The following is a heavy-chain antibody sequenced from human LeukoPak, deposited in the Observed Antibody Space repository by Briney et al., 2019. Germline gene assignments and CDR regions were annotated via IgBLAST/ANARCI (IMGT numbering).Heavy chain of an antibody. V-gene: IGHV3-66*01. Sequence: QTGGSLRLSCAASGFTVSSNYMSWVRQAPGKGLEWVSVIYSGGSTYYADSVKGRFTISRDNSKNTLYLQMNSLRAEDTAVYYCASPRGGSSAYYFDYWGQGTLVTVSS. D-gene: IGHD6-6*01. CDR3: ASPRGGSSAYYFDY. CDR1: GFTVSSNY. J-gene: IGHJ4*02. CDR2: IYSGGST.